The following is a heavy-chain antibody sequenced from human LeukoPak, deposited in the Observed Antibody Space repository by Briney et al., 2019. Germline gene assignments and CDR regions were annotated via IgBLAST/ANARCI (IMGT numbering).Heavy chain of an antibody. D-gene: IGHD3-10*01. J-gene: IGHJ4*02. CDR2: ISSSGSTI. Sequence: GGSLRLSRAASGFTFSSYEMNWVRQAPGKGLEWVSYISSSGSTIYYADSVKGRFTISRDNAKNSLYLQMNSLRAEDTAVYYCARSYGSGRAFDYWGQGTLVTVSS. CDR1: GFTFSSYE. V-gene: IGHV3-48*03. CDR3: ARSYGSGRAFDY.